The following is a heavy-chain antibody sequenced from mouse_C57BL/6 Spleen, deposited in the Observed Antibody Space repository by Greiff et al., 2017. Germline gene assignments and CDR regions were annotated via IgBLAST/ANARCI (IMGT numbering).Heavy chain of an antibody. D-gene: IGHD1-1*01. CDR1: GYTFTSYW. CDR2: IDPSDSYT. Sequence: QVQLQQPGAELVMPGASVTLSCKASGYTFTSYWMHWVKQRPGQGLEWIGEIDPSDSYTNYNQKFKGKSTLTVDKSSSTAYMQLSSLTSEDSAVYYCARGNPGNGYYAMDYWGQGTSVTVSS. J-gene: IGHJ4*01. CDR3: ARGNPGNGYYAMDY. V-gene: IGHV1-69*01.